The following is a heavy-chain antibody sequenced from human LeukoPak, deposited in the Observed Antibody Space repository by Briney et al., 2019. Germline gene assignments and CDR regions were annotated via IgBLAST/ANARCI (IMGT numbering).Heavy chain of an antibody. CDR2: IKQDGSEK. CDR3: ARVVPAVTSPYYYYMDV. CDR1: GFTFSSYW. J-gene: IGHJ6*03. V-gene: IGHV3-7*01. D-gene: IGHD2-2*01. Sequence: GGSLRLSCAASGFTFSSYWMSWVRQAPGKGLEWVANIKQDGSEKYYVDSVKGRFTISRDNAKNSLYLQMNSLRAEDTAVYHCARVVPAVTSPYYYYMDVWGKGTTVTVSS.